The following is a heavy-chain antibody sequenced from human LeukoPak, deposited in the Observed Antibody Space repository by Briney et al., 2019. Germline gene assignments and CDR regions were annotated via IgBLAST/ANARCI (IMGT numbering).Heavy chain of an antibody. CDR2: IYYSGST. V-gene: IGHV4-59*01. CDR3: ARAGSSWYENWFDP. J-gene: IGHJ5*02. Sequence: SETLSLTCTVSGGSISSYYWSWIRQPPGKGLEWIGYIYYSGSTNYNPSLKSRVTISVDTSKNQFSLKLSSVTAADTAVYYCARAGSSWYENWFDPWGQGTLVTVSS. CDR1: GGSISSYY. D-gene: IGHD6-13*01.